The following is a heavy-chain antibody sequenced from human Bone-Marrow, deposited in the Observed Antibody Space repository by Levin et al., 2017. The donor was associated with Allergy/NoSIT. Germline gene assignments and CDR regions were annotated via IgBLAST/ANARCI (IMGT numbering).Heavy chain of an antibody. CDR2: IWFDGSKK. J-gene: IGHJ6*02. V-gene: IGHV3-33*01. Sequence: GGSLRLSCAASGFTFSSYGMLWVRQAPGKGLECVAFIWFDGSKKYYADSVKGRFIISRDISNNTVSLQMNSLRAEDTAVYYCARAEYSYGFYYYGMDVWGQGTTVTVSS. CDR3: ARAEYSYGFYYYGMDV. CDR1: GFTFSSYG. D-gene: IGHD5-18*01.